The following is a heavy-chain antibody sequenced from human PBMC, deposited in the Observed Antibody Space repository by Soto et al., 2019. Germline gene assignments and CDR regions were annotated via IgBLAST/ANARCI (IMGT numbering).Heavy chain of an antibody. J-gene: IGHJ3*02. Sequence: ASVKVSCKASGYTFTSYDINRVRQATGQGLEWMGWMNPNSGNTGYAQKFQGRVTMTRNTSISTAYMELSSLRSEDTAVYYCARDLVTMIVVVTLDAFDIWGQGTMVTVSS. CDR2: MNPNSGNT. V-gene: IGHV1-8*01. D-gene: IGHD3-22*01. CDR1: GYTFTSYD. CDR3: ARDLVTMIVVVTLDAFDI.